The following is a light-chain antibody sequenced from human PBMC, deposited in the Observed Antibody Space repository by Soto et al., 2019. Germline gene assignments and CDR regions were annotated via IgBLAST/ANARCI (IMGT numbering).Light chain of an antibody. J-gene: IGKJ5*01. CDR2: AAS. CDR1: QGISSY. Sequence: IQMTQSPSSLSASVEDRVIITCRASQGISSYLAWYQQKPGKAPKLLIYAASTLQSGVPSRFSGSGSGTDFTLTISCLQSEDFATYYCQQYYSYPITFGQGTRLEIK. CDR3: QQYYSYPIT. V-gene: IGKV1-8*01.